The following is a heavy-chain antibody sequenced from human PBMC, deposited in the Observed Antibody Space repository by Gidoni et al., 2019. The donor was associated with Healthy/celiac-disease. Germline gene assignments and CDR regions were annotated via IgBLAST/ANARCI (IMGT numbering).Heavy chain of an antibody. CDR3: AREVTTGGYMDV. D-gene: IGHD4-17*01. Sequence: QVQLVQSGAEVTKPGSSVKFSCKASGVTFSSYAISWVRQAPGQGLEWMGGIIPIFGTANYAQKFQGRVTITADKSTSTAYMELSSLRSEDTAVYYCAREVTTGGYMDVWGKGTTVTVSS. V-gene: IGHV1-69*06. CDR2: IIPIFGTA. CDR1: GVTFSSYA. J-gene: IGHJ6*03.